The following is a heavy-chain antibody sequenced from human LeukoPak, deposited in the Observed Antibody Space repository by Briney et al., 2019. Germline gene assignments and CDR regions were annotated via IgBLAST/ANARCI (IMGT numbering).Heavy chain of an antibody. Sequence: GGSLRLSCAASRFTFSSYSMNWVRQAPGKGLEWVSSISSSSSYIYYADSVKGRFTISRDNAKNSLYLQMNSLRAEDTAVYYCARDFGRYYDILTGPHHWGQGTLVTVSS. D-gene: IGHD3-9*01. CDR2: ISSSSSYI. CDR1: RFTFSSYS. J-gene: IGHJ5*02. CDR3: ARDFGRYYDILTGPHH. V-gene: IGHV3-21*01.